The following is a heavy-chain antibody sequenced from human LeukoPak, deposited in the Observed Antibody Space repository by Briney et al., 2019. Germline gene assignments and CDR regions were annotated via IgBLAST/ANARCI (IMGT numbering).Heavy chain of an antibody. D-gene: IGHD3-10*01. J-gene: IGHJ4*02. CDR1: GYTFTTYY. V-gene: IGHV1-46*01. CDR2: IDPSGGTT. CDR3: ARSAGGYFDY. Sequence: ASVKVSCKASGYTFTTYYMHWVRQAPGQGLQWMGIIDPSGGTTSYAQKFQGRVTMTRDTSTSTVYMDLGSLRSEDTALYYCARSAGGYFDYWGQGTLVTVSS.